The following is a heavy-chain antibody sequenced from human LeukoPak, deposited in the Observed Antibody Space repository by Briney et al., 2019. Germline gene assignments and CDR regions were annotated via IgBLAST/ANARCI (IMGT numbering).Heavy chain of an antibody. CDR2: INPNSGGT. CDR3: ARGSKTYYDFWSGYWRSYYFDY. Sequence: ASVKVSCKASGYTFTGYYMHWVRQAPGQGLEWMGWINPNSGGTNHAQKFQGRVTMTRNTSISTAYMELSSLRSEDTAVYYCARGSKTYYDFWSGYWRSYYFDYWGQGTLVTVSS. CDR1: GYTFTGYY. V-gene: IGHV1-2*02. J-gene: IGHJ4*02. D-gene: IGHD3-3*01.